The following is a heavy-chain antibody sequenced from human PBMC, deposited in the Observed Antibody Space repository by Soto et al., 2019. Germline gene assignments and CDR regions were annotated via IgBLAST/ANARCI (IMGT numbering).Heavy chain of an antibody. D-gene: IGHD3-3*01. Sequence: GASVKVSCKASGYTFTSYGISWVRQAPGQGLEWMGGIIPIFGTANYAQKFQGRVTITADESTSTAYMELSSLRSEDTAVYYCARDSSRNNYDFWSGYYRPTFDYWGQGTLVTVSS. CDR1: GYTFTSYG. CDR3: ARDSSRNNYDFWSGYYRPTFDY. J-gene: IGHJ4*02. CDR2: IIPIFGTA. V-gene: IGHV1-69*13.